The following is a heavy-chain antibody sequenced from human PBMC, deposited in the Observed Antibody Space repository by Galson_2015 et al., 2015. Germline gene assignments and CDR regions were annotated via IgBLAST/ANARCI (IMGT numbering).Heavy chain of an antibody. CDR1: GFTFSSYA. J-gene: IGHJ4*02. CDR3: ARGRDGYNFDY. D-gene: IGHD5-24*01. V-gene: IGHV3-30-3*01. Sequence: SLRLSCAASGFTFSSYAVHWVRQAPGKGLEWVAVISYDGSNKYYADSVKGRFTISRDNSKNTLYLQMNSPRAEDTAVYYCARGRDGYNFDYWGQGTLVTVSS. CDR2: ISYDGSNK.